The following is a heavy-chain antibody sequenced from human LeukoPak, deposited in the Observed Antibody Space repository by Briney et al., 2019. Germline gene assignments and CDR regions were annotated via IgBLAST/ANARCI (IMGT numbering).Heavy chain of an antibody. CDR3: ARHIYSSSWPFDY. Sequence: PSETLSLTCAVYGGSFSGYYWSWLRQPPGKGLEWIGEINHSGSTNYNPSLKSRVTISVDTSKNQFSLKLSSVTAADTAVYYCARHIYSSSWPFDYWGQGTLVTVSS. V-gene: IGHV4-34*01. D-gene: IGHD6-13*01. J-gene: IGHJ4*02. CDR2: INHSGST. CDR1: GGSFSGYY.